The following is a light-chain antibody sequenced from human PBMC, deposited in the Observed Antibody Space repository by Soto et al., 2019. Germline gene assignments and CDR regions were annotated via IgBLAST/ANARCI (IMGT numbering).Light chain of an antibody. CDR3: QQYDCSRT. V-gene: IGKV1-5*01. CDR1: QSIAAS. J-gene: IGKJ1*01. CDR2: DVS. Sequence: GDTVTITCRASQSIAASLAWYQHKPGEAPKLLIYDVSSLETGVPSRFSGSGSGTEFSLTIRGLQPDDFATYYCQQYDCSRTFGQGTKVDIK.